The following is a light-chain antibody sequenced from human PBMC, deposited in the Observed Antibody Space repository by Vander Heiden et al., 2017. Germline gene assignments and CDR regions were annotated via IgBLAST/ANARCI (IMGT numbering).Light chain of an antibody. Sequence: TVVTQGPSLTVSPGRTVTLTCASSTGAVTSGYYPNWFQQTPGQAPRALIYSTSNHHSWTPARFSGSLLGGNAALTLSGVQPEDEAEYYCLLYYGGASDVFGTGTKVTVL. CDR1: TGAVTSGYY. CDR2: STS. J-gene: IGLJ1*01. CDR3: LLYYGGASDV. V-gene: IGLV7-43*01.